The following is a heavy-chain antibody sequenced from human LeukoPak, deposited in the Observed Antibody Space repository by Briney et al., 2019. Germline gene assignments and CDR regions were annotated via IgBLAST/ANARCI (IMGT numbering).Heavy chain of an antibody. J-gene: IGHJ4*02. D-gene: IGHD6-13*01. V-gene: IGHV3-64*01. CDR1: GFTFSSYA. CDR3: ARCIAAALDY. CDR2: ISSNGGST. Sequence: GGSLRLSCAASGFTFSSYAMHWVRQAPGKGLEYVSAISSNGGSTYYANSVKGRFTISRDNSKNTLYLQMGSLRAEDMAVYYCARCIAAALDYWGQGTLVTVSS.